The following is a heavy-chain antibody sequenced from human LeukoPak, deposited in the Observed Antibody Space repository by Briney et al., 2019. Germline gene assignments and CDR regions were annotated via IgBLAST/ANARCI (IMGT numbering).Heavy chain of an antibody. D-gene: IGHD2-2*02. J-gene: IGHJ4*02. CDR2: NIPIFGTA. Sequence: SVKVSCKASGGTFSSYAISWVRQAPGQGLEWMGGNIPIFGTANYAQKFQGRVTITTDESTSTAYMELSSLRSEDTAVYYCARQGRYCSSTSCYREYYFDYWGQGTLVTVSS. V-gene: IGHV1-69*05. CDR3: ARQGRYCSSTSCYREYYFDY. CDR1: GGTFSSYA.